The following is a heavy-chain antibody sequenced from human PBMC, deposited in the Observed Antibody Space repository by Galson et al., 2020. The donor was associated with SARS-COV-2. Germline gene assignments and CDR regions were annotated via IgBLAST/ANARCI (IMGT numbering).Heavy chain of an antibody. CDR2: ISSSGSSK. J-gene: IGHJ6*02. V-gene: IGHV3-48*03. Sequence: GESLKISCAASGFTLGIYEMNWVRQAPGKGLAWVSFISSSGSSKYYADSVKGRFTISRDNAKNSLILQMNGLRAEDTALYYCARGPPDFADYGMDVWGQGTTVTVSS. CDR3: ARGPPDFADYGMDV. D-gene: IGHD2-21*01. CDR1: GFTLGIYE.